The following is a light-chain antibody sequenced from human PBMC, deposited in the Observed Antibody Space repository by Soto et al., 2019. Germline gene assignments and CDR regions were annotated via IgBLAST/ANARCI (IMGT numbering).Light chain of an antibody. Sequence: DIQMTQSPSSLSASVGDRVTITCRASQSISSYLNWYQQKPGKAPKLLIYAASSLQSGVPSRFSGSASGKDFTLTISSLQHEDFATYYCQQSYSTPRTFGQGTKVDI. J-gene: IGKJ1*01. V-gene: IGKV1-39*01. CDR1: QSISSY. CDR3: QQSYSTPRT. CDR2: AAS.